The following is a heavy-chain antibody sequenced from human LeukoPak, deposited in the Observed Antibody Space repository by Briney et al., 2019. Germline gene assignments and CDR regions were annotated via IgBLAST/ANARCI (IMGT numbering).Heavy chain of an antibody. J-gene: IGHJ4*02. V-gene: IGHV3-23*01. CDR3: AKKWGVGTTTLDYFDY. CDR2: ISGSAGST. CDR1: GFTFSNYA. D-gene: IGHD1-26*01. Sequence: GGSLRLSCAASGFTFSNYAMSWVHQAPGKGLEWVSGISGSAGSTYYADSVKGRFTISRDNSKNTLYLQMNSLTDDDTAVYYCAKKWGVGTTTLDYFDYWGQGTLVTVSS.